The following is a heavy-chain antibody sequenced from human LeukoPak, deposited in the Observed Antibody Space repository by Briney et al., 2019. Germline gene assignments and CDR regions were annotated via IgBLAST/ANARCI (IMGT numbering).Heavy chain of an antibody. Sequence: ASMKVSCKASGYSFTDYHIHWVRQAPGQGLEWMGWINTISGGTNFAQKFQGRVTMTTDTSISTAYMELSGLGSDDTAVYYCARRGGPYFDYWGQGTLVTVSS. D-gene: IGHD3-16*01. J-gene: IGHJ4*02. V-gene: IGHV1-2*02. CDR2: INTISGGT. CDR1: GYSFTDYH. CDR3: ARRGGPYFDY.